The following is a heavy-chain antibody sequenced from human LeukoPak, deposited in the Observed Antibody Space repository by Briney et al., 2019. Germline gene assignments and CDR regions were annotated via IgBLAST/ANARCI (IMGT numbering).Heavy chain of an antibody. V-gene: IGHV4-34*01. J-gene: IGHJ5*02. CDR1: GGSFSGYY. CDR2: INHSGST. Sequence: PSETLSLTCAVSGGSFSGYYWSWLRQPPGKGLEWIGEINHSGSTNYNPSLESRVTISVDTSKNQFSLRLSSVTAADTAVYYCARGPGSGWFDPWGQGTLVTVSS. CDR3: ARGPGSGWFDP. D-gene: IGHD6-19*01.